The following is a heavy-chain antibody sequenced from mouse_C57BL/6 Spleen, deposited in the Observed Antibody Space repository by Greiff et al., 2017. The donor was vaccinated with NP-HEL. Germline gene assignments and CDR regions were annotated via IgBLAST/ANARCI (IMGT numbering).Heavy chain of an antibody. CDR1: GFTFSSYA. D-gene: IGHD2-4*01. CDR3: ARVYDYDGESAMDY. Sequence: EVKVEESGGGLVKPGGSLKLSCAASGFTFSSYAMSWVRQTPEKRLEWVATISDGGSYTYYPDNVKGRFTISRDNAKNNLYLQMSHLKSEDTAMYYCARVYDYDGESAMDYWGQGTSVTVSS. J-gene: IGHJ4*01. V-gene: IGHV5-4*03. CDR2: ISDGGSYT.